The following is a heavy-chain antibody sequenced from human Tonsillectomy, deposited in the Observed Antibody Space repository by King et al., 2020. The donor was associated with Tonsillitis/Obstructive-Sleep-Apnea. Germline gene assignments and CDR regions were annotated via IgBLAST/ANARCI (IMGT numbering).Heavy chain of an antibody. CDR1: GFSFSDYY. CDR2: IDTGSTYT. V-gene: IGHV3-11*05. D-gene: IGHD2-21*01. CDR3: AVAMIEDPSEY. Sequence: VQLGESGGGLVKPGGSLTLSCAASGFSFSDYYMSWICQAPGNVPEWMSYIDTGSTYTNYADSVKGRFSTSRDKAKNSLSLQMNSLKAEDTAVYYCAVAMIEDPSEYWGQGTLVTVSS. J-gene: IGHJ4*02.